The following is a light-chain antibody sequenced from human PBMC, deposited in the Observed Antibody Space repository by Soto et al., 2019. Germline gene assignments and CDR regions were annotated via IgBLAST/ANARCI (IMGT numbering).Light chain of an antibody. CDR1: RSISDW. CDR3: LQYDNHSWT. J-gene: IGKJ1*01. Sequence: IQMTQSPSTLSQSIGDRVTITCRASRSISDWLAWYQQKPGEAPKLLIFDASSLKSGVPSRFSGSGSGTEFTLTISSLQPDDAATYYCLQYDNHSWTFDQGTKVEI. CDR2: DAS. V-gene: IGKV1-5*01.